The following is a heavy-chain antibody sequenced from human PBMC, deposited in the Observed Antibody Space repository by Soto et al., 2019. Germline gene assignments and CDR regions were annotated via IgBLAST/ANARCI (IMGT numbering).Heavy chain of an antibody. Sequence: QAQLEQSGAEVKKPGASVKVSCKSSGYTFSTSGISWVRQAPGQGLEWMGWISTYNDDANYAQRFQCRVTMTTDTSTSTTFMELRSLRSDDTAVYYCAREGPRPYYYYGMDVWGQGTTVTVSS. D-gene: IGHD6-6*01. CDR2: ISTYNDDA. J-gene: IGHJ6*02. V-gene: IGHV1-18*01. CDR3: AREGPRPYYYYGMDV. CDR1: GYTFSTSG.